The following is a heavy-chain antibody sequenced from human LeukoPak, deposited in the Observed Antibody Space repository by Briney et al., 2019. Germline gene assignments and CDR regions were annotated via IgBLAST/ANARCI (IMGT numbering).Heavy chain of an antibody. D-gene: IGHD2-2*01. Sequence: PGGSLRLSCAASGFTFSSCAMSWVRQAPGKGLEWVSAISGSGGSTYYADSVKGRFTISRDNSKNTLYLQMNSLRAEDTAVYYCAKEGPRTDIVVVPAAIRWYFDLWGRGTLVTVSS. CDR1: GFTFSSCA. CDR3: AKEGPRTDIVVVPAAIRWYFDL. J-gene: IGHJ2*01. CDR2: ISGSGGST. V-gene: IGHV3-23*01.